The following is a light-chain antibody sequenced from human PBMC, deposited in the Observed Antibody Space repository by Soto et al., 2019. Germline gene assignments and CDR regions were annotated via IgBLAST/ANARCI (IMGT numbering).Light chain of an antibody. CDR2: EVS. CDR1: SSDVGGYNY. V-gene: IGLV2-14*01. Sequence: QSVLTQPASVSGSPGQSITISCTGTSSDVGGYNYVSWYQQHPGKAPKLMIYEVSNRPSGVSNRFSGSKSGNTASLTISGLQAEDEADYYCSLYTNINTLVFGGATKLTVL. CDR3: SLYTNINTLV. J-gene: IGLJ2*01.